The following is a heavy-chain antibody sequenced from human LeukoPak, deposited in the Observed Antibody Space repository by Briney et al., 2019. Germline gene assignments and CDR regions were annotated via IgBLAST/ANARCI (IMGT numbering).Heavy chain of an antibody. CDR1: GFTFSSYA. D-gene: IGHD6-19*01. CDR3: AKDGSLRGWYRY. J-gene: IGHJ4*02. CDR2: ISNSDYST. V-gene: IGHV3-23*01. Sequence: QSGGSLRLSCAASGFTFSSYAMSWVRQAPGKGLEWVSTISNSDYSTYYADSVKGRFTISRANSKNTLYLQMNSLRAEDTAVYYCAKDGSLRGWYRYWGQGTLVTVPS.